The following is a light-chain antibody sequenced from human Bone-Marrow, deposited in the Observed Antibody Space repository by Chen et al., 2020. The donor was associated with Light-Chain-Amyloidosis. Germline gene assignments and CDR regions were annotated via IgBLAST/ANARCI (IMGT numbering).Light chain of an antibody. Sequence: QSVLTQPPSASGTPGQRVTISCSGGSSNIGSNTVNWYQQLPGTAPKLLIYDNNQRPSGVPDRFAGSKSGTAASLAISGHQSEEEADYYCAPWDDSLNGYVFGSGTKVTVL. CDR2: DNN. CDR3: APWDDSLNGYV. V-gene: IGLV1-44*01. CDR1: SSNIGSNT. J-gene: IGLJ1*01.